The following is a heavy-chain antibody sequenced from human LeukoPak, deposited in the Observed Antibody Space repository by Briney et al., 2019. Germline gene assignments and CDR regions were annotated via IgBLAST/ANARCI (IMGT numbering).Heavy chain of an antibody. Sequence: PGGSLRLSCAASGFTFSSYEMNWVRQAPGKGLEWVSYISSSGSTIYYADSVKGRFTISRDNAKNSLYLQMNSLRAEDTAVYYCARWGHYDSRDIDYWGQGTLVTVYS. CDR1: GFTFSSYE. V-gene: IGHV3-48*03. D-gene: IGHD3-22*01. CDR3: ARWGHYDSRDIDY. CDR2: ISSSGSTI. J-gene: IGHJ4*02.